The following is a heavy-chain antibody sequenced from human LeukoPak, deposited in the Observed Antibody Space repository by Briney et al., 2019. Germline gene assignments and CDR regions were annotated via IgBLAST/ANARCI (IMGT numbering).Heavy chain of an antibody. J-gene: IGHJ4*02. CDR1: GYTFTSYA. V-gene: IGHV1-24*01. CDR2: FDSEDGKT. CDR3: VTGSSERDYYDSGTYYLGDS. Sequence: ASVKVSCKASGYTFTSYAMNWVRQSPGKGLEWMGGFDSEDGKTKAAQSFLDRVSLTEDTSLATAYMELRSLTSEDTAVYYCVTGSSERDYYDSGTYYLGDSWGQGTVVTVSS. D-gene: IGHD3-10*01.